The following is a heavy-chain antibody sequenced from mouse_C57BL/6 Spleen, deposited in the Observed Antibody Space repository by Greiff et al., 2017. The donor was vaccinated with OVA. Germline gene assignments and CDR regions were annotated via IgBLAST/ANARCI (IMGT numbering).Heavy chain of an antibody. CDR2: IDPSDSYT. CDR3: ARAGSYYFDY. Sequence: QVQLQQPGAELVMPGASVKLSCKASGYTFTSYWMHWVKQRPGQGLEWIGEIDPSDSYTNYNQKFNGKSTLTVDKSSSTAYMQLSSLTSEDSAVYYCARAGSYYFDYWGQGTTLTVSS. D-gene: IGHD4-1*01. V-gene: IGHV1-69*01. J-gene: IGHJ2*01. CDR1: GYTFTSYW.